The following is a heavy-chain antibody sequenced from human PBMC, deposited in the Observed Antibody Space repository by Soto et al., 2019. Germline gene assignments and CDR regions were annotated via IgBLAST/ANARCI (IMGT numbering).Heavy chain of an antibody. J-gene: IGHJ4*02. Sequence: PSETLSLTCAVYGGSFSGYYWSWSRQPPWKGLEWIGEINHSGSTNYNPSLKSRVTISVDTSKNQFSLKLSSVTAADTAVYYCARDITIFGVVIRGYGYWGQGTLVTVSS. D-gene: IGHD3-3*01. CDR1: GGSFSGYY. V-gene: IGHV4-34*01. CDR2: INHSGST. CDR3: ARDITIFGVVIRGYGY.